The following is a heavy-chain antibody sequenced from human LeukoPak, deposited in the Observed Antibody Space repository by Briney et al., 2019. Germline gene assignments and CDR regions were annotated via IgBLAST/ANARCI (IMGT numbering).Heavy chain of an antibody. D-gene: IGHD6-13*01. CDR2: INPNSGGT. CDR1: GYTFTGYY. V-gene: IGHV1-2*02. J-gene: IGHJ4*02. Sequence: ASVKVSCKASGYTFTGYYMHWVRQAPGQGLEWMGWINPNSGGTNYAQEFQGRVTMTRDTSISTAYMELSRLRSDDTAVYYCAREGTAAAGTPIDYWGQGTLVTVSS. CDR3: AREGTAAAGTPIDY.